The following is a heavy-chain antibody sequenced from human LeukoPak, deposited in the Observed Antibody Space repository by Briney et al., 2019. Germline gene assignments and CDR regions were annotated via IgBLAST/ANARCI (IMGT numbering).Heavy chain of an antibody. J-gene: IGHJ4*02. V-gene: IGHV1-2*06. Sequence: ASVKVSCKASGYTFTGYQIHWVRQAPGQGLEWMGRINPNSGGTNYAQKFQGRVTMTRDTFISTAYMELSRLRSDDTAVYYCARDPIGSRWPYYFDYWGQGTLVTVSS. CDR1: GYTFTGYQ. CDR2: INPNSGGT. D-gene: IGHD6-13*01. CDR3: ARDPIGSRWPYYFDY.